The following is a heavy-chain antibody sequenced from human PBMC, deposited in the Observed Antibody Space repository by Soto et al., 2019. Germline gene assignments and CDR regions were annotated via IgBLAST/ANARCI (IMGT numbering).Heavy chain of an antibody. CDR1: SGSIKTDVW. CDR3: ARDAAVAGETDRFDY. Sequence: SETLSLTCTVSSGSIKTDVWWSWLRRPPGKGLEWIGEIYQNGHTNYNPSLKSRVTMSVDKSKNQSSLMLTSVTAADTAMYYCARDAAVAGETDRFDYWGQGILVTV. CDR2: IYQNGHT. D-gene: IGHD6-19*01. J-gene: IGHJ4*02. V-gene: IGHV4-4*02.